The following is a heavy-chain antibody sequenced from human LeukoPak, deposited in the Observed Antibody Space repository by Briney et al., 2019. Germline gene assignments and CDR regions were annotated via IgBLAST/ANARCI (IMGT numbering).Heavy chain of an antibody. CDR1: GGSFSGHY. CDR3: ARQGGRGYSYGFIDH. Sequence: PSETLSLTCAVSGGSFSGHYWVWVRQPPGKGLEWIGSIYYSGSTHYNPSLKSRVTISVDTSKNQFSLKLSSVTAADTAVYYCARQGGRGYSYGFIDHWGQGTLVTVSS. D-gene: IGHD5-18*01. J-gene: IGHJ4*02. V-gene: IGHV4-39*01. CDR2: IYYSGST.